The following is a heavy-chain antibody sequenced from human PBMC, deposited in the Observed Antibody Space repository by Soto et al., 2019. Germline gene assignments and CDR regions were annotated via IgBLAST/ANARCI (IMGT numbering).Heavy chain of an antibody. Sequence: QITLKESGPTLVKPTQTLTLTCTFSGFSLSNSGVGMGWIRQPPGKVLEWLALMYCDDDKRYTPVLNSRLTIPKYTSKTQVVLTMTNIDPVDTATCYCAPFMNVDAFDIWGQGKMVAFSS. CDR3: APFMNVDAFDI. J-gene: IGHJ3*02. CDR2: MYCDDDK. V-gene: IGHV2-5*02. CDR1: GFSLSNSGVG. D-gene: IGHD3-16*01.